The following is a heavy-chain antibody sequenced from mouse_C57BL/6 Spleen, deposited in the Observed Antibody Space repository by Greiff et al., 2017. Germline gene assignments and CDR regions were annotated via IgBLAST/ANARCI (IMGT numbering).Heavy chain of an antibody. CDR1: GFSLTSYG. J-gene: IGHJ3*01. Sequence: QVQLQQSGPGLVQPSQSLSITCTVSGFSLTSYGVHWVRQSPGKGLEWLGVIWRGGSTDYNAAFMSRLSITKDNSKSQVFFKLNSLKSDDTAVYYCAREGEYGPWFAYWGQGTLVTVSA. CDR3: AREGEYGPWFAY. CDR2: IWRGGST. V-gene: IGHV2-5*01. D-gene: IGHD2-10*02.